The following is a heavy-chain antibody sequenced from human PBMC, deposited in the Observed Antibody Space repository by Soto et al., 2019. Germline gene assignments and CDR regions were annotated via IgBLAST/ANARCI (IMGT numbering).Heavy chain of an antibody. J-gene: IGHJ4*02. D-gene: IGHD3-22*01. V-gene: IGHV4-34*01. Sequence: SETLSLTCPVSHSTIRSAYHWSWIRRPPLKGMEWVGEINHSGSTNCNPSLKSRVTVSVDTSKNQFSLKLNSVTAADTAVYYCARGIAMKVVVERDAPDKNYLDAWGQGTLVTRSS. CDR2: INHSGST. CDR3: ARGIAMKVVVERDAPDKNYLDA. CDR1: HSTIRSAYH.